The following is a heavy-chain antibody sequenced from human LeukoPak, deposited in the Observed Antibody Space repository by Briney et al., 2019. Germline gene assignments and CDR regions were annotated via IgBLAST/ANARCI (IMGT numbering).Heavy chain of an antibody. Sequence: ASVKDTCLPRRDSYTEYQSYYVAQAPGQGLEWMGWIDPNSGGTNYAQTFQGRVTMTRDTSNSTAYMDLSRLIADDTAMYYCARVRTHTNLARGFDPGARETLVTVSS. CDR3: ARVRTHTNLARGFDP. V-gene: IGHV1-2*02. CDR2: IDPNSGGT. CDR1: RDSYTEYQ. J-gene: IGHJ5*02. D-gene: IGHD3-3*02.